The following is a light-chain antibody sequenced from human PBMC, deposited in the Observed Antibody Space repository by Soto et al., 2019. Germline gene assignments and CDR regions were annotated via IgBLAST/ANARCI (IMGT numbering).Light chain of an antibody. V-gene: IGLV1-51*01. CDR3: ATRDNSLTAVV. Sequence: QSVLTPPPSVSAAPGQKVTISCSGNSSNIEYNYVSWYQHLPGTAPQLLIYDNNHRPSEIPDRWTGSKSGTSATLDITGLQTGDEDFNYCATRDNSLTAVVFGGGPPLSVL. J-gene: IGLJ2*01. CDR2: DNN. CDR1: SSNIEYNY.